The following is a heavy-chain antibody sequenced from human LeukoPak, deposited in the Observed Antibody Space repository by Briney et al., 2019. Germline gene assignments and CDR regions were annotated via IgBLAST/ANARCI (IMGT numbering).Heavy chain of an antibody. CDR2: ISWNSGSI. D-gene: IGHD3-22*01. CDR1: GFTFDDYA. V-gene: IGHV3-9*03. J-gene: IGHJ4*02. Sequence: GGSLRLSCAASGFTFDDYAMHWVRQAPGKGLEWVSGISWNSGSIGYADSVKGRFTISRDNAKNSLYLQMNSLRAEDMALYYCAKDFNYDSSGGYFGYWRQGTLVIVSS. CDR3: AKDFNYDSSGGYFGY.